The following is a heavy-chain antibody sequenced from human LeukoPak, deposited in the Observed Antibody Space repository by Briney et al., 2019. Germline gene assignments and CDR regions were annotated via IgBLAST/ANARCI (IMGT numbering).Heavy chain of an antibody. D-gene: IGHD6-13*01. CDR2: IWYDGSNK. Sequence: GGSLRLSCAASGFTFNTYGMHWVRQAPGKGLEWVAVIWYDGSNKYYADSVKGRFTISRDNSKNTLYLQMNSLRAEDTAVYYCAREGGYIAAAAQESPFDYWGQGTLVTVSS. CDR1: GFTFNTYG. CDR3: AREGGYIAAAAQESPFDY. V-gene: IGHV3-33*01. J-gene: IGHJ4*02.